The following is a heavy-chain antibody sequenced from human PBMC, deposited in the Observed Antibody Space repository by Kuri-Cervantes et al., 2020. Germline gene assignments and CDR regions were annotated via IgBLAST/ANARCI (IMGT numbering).Heavy chain of an antibody. D-gene: IGHD1-7*01. J-gene: IGHJ4*02. Sequence: ESLKISCTVSGGSISSYYWSWIRQPPGKGLEWIGYIYYSGSTNYNPSLKSRVTISVDTSKSQFSLKLSSVTAADTAVYYCARTRTYYFDYWGQGTLVTVSS. V-gene: IGHV4-59*01. CDR1: GGSISSYY. CDR3: ARTRTYYFDY. CDR2: IYYSGST.